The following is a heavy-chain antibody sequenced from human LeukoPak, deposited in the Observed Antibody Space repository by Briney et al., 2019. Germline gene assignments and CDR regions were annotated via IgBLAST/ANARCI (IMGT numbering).Heavy chain of an antibody. V-gene: IGHV3-23*01. J-gene: IGHJ4*02. D-gene: IGHD3-22*01. CDR1: GLTFSDSW. CDR3: AQDYYDSSGYWKGDY. Sequence: PGGSLRLSCAASGLTFSDSWMNWVRQAPGKGLEWVSAISGSGGSTYYADSVKGRFTISRDNSKNTLYLQMNSLRAEDTAVYYCAQDYYDSSGYWKGDYWGQGTLVTVSS. CDR2: ISGSGGST.